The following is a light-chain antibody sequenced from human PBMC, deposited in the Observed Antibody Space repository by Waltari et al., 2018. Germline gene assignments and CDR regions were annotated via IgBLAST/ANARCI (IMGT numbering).Light chain of an antibody. CDR1: ALPKQY. J-gene: IGLJ1*01. V-gene: IGLV3-25*03. CDR3: QSADNSGTYV. CDR2: KDT. Sequence: SYELTQPPSVSVSPGQTARITCSGDALPKQYVYWYQWKAGQAPVVVIYKDTERPSGGPDRFSVSTSGTTVTLTISGVQAEDEADYFCQSADNSGTYVFGSGTQVTVL.